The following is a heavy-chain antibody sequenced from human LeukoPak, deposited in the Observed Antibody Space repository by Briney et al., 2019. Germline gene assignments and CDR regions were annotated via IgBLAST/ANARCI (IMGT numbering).Heavy chain of an antibody. CDR3: AKDDITGYDFWSGDVTFVDY. Sequence: GRCLRLSCAASGFTFSSYGMHWARQAPGKGREWLAVIWYDGSNKYYADSAKGRFTISRDTSTNTMYMQMNSMRAEDTAVYYCAKDDITGYDFWSGDVTFVDYWGQGTLVTVSS. J-gene: IGHJ4*02. V-gene: IGHV3-33*02. D-gene: IGHD3-3*01. CDR2: IWYDGSNK. CDR1: GFTFSSYG.